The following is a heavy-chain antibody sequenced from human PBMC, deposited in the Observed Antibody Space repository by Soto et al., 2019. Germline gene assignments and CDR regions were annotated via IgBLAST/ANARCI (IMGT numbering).Heavy chain of an antibody. Sequence: QVQLQESGPGLVKPSQPLSLTCTVSGGSISRGDYYWRWLRQPPGKDLGWIGYLYYSGRNYYSPSLKSRVTISVDTSKNQFSLTLSSVTAADTAVYYCAREATIAARLDSWGQGTLVTVSS. V-gene: IGHV4-30-4*01. CDR2: LYYSGRN. CDR1: GGSISRGDYY. D-gene: IGHD6-6*01. CDR3: AREATIAARLDS. J-gene: IGHJ4*02.